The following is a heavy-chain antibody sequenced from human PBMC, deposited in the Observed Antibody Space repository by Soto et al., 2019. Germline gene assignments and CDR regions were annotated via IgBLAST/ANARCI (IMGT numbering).Heavy chain of an antibody. CDR2: VKDGGHT. CDR1: GGSLSGYY. D-gene: IGHD5-12*01. CDR3: ARGQEGVVATH. V-gene: IGHV4-34*01. J-gene: IGHJ4*02. Sequence: QVQLQQWGAGLLKPSETLSLNCAVTGGSLSGYYWSWIRQPPGKGLEWIGEVKDGGHTNYSPSLRGRVTTSADTSNNQFALRLNSVTAADTVVYYCARGQEGVVATHWDQGSLVTVSS.